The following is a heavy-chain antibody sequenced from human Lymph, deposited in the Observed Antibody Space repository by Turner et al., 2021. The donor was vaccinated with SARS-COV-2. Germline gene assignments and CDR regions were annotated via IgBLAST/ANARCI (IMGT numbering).Heavy chain of an antibody. V-gene: IGHV3-66*01. D-gene: IGHD4-17*01. J-gene: IGHJ5*02. CDR1: GFPVSSNY. CDR3: ARVYGDYVP. CDR2: IYPGGST. Sequence: EVHLVESGGGLVQPGGSLRLSCTASGFPVSSNYMTWVRQAPGKGLEWVSLIYPGGSTYYADSVKGRFTISRDNSKNTLYLQMNSLRAEDTAVYYCARVYGDYVPWGQGTLVTVSS.